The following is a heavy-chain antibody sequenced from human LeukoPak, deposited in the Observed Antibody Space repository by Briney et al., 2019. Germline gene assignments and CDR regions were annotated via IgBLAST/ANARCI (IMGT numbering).Heavy chain of an antibody. J-gene: IGHJ4*02. Sequence: GASVKVSCKASGYTFTSYGISWVRQAPGQGLEWMGWISAYNGNTNYAQKLQGRVTMTTDTSTSTAYMELRSLRSDDTAVYYCARDWAYNLITTRPDYWGQGTLVTVSS. D-gene: IGHD3-22*01. CDR1: GYTFTSYG. CDR3: ARDWAYNLITTRPDY. V-gene: IGHV1-18*01. CDR2: ISAYNGNT.